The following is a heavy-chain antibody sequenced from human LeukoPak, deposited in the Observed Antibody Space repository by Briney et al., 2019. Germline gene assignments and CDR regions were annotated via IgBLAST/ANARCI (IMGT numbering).Heavy chain of an antibody. CDR2: ISSDGNNK. J-gene: IGHJ4*02. CDR1: GFTFRSYA. D-gene: IGHD1-26*01. Sequence: GGSLRLSCAASGFTFRSYAMHWVRQAPGKGLEWVAVISSDGNNKYYADSVKGRFTISRDNSKNTLYLLMNSLRTEDTAVYYCPRDLGGNYGTFDYWGQGTLVTVSS. V-gene: IGHV3-30-3*01. CDR3: PRDLGGNYGTFDY.